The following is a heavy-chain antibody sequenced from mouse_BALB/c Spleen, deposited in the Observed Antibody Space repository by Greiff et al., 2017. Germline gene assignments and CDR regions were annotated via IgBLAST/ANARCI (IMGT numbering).Heavy chain of an antibody. V-gene: IGHV5-12-2*01. CDR1: GFTFSSYT. D-gene: IGHD1-1*01. CDR2: ISNGGGST. J-gene: IGHJ3*01. Sequence: DVKLVESGGGLVQPGGSLKLSCAASGFTFSSYTMSWVRQTPEKRLEWVAYISNGGGSTYYPDTVKGRFTISRDNAKNTLYLQMSSLKSEDTAMYYCARDYGSSPWFAYWGQGTLVTVSA. CDR3: ARDYGSSPWFAY.